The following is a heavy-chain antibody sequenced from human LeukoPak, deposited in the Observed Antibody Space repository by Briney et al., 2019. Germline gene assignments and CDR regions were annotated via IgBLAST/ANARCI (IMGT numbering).Heavy chain of an antibody. D-gene: IGHD3-22*01. CDR2: ISYDGSNK. V-gene: IGHV3-30*18. Sequence: GRSLRLSCVASGFTFSSYGMHWVRQAPGKGLEWVVVISYDGSNKYYADSVKGRFTISRDNSKNTLYLQMNSLRAEDTAVYYCAKDYSGYYSYFDYWGQGTLVTVSS. CDR3: AKDYSGYYSYFDY. CDR1: GFTFSSYG. J-gene: IGHJ4*02.